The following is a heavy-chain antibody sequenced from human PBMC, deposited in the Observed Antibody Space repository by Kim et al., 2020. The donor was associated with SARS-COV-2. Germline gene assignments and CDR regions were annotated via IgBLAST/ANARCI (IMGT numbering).Heavy chain of an antibody. V-gene: IGHV3-13*01. CDR1: GFTFSSYD. Sequence: GGSLRLSCAASGFTFSSYDMHWVRQATGKGLEWVSAIGTTGDTYYPGSVKGRFTISRENAKNSLYLQMNSLRAGDTAVYYCARLVTSSGGYDYWGQGTLVTVSS. D-gene: IGHD6-25*01. CDR3: ARLVTSSGGYDY. J-gene: IGHJ4*02. CDR2: IGTTGDT.